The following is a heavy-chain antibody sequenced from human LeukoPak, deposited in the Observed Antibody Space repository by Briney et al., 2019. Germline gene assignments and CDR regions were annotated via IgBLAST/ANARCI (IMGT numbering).Heavy chain of an antibody. CDR2: ISGSGGST. J-gene: IGHJ4*02. Sequence: GGSLTLSCAASGFTFSSYAMSWVRQAPGKGLEWVSAISGSGGSTYYADSVKGRFTISRDNSKNTLYLQMNSLRAEDTAVYYCAKITGDYYDSSGYPDYWGQGTLVTVSS. CDR1: GFTFSSYA. V-gene: IGHV3-23*01. CDR3: AKITGDYYDSSGYPDY. D-gene: IGHD3-22*01.